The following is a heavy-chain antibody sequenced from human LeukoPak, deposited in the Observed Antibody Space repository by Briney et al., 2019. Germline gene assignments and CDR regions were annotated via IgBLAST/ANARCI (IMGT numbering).Heavy chain of an antibody. CDR2: ISSDGSST. D-gene: IGHD5-18*01. J-gene: IGHJ4*02. CDR1: GFNFSSYW. V-gene: IGHV3-74*01. CDR3: ARAAEDTVDY. Sequence: GGSLRLSCAASGFNFSSYWMHWVRQAPGEGLGWVARISSDGSSTSYADSVKGRFTISRDNAKNTLYLQMNSLRAEDTAVYYCARAAEDTVDYWGQGTLVTVSS.